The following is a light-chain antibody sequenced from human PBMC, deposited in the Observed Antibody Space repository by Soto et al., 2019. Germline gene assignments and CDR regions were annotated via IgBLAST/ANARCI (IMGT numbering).Light chain of an antibody. CDR2: DVS. J-gene: IGKJ5*01. V-gene: IGKV1-9*01. CDR1: QVISSD. CDR3: QQLKSYPST. Sequence: DIQLTQSPSFLSASVRDRVTITCRASQVISSDLAWYQQKAGKAPKLLIYDVSSLQRGVPLRFSGRGSGTEFTLTISSLQPEDFATYYCQQLKSYPSTFGQGTRLEIK.